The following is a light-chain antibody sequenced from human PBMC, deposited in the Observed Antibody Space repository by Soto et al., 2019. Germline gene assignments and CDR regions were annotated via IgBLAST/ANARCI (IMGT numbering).Light chain of an antibody. CDR2: KTS. V-gene: IGKV1-5*03. J-gene: IGKJ4*01. CDR1: QSISWW. CDR3: QQYNTYPLT. Sequence: DIQMTQSPSTLSASVGDRVTITCRASQSISWWLAWYQQKPGKAPRVLIYKTSNLQSGVPSRFSGSGSGTECSLTISNLQPDDFAIYYCQQYNTYPLTFGGGTKVEIK.